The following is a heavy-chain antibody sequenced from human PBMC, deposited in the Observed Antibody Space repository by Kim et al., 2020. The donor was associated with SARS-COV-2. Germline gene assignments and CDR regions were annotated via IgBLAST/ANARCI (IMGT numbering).Heavy chain of an antibody. CDR3: ARERMVRGSGLDY. Sequence: YADSVKGRFTISRDNSKITLYLQMSSLRAEDTAVYYCARERMVRGSGLDYWGQGTLVTVSS. V-gene: IGHV3-33*01. J-gene: IGHJ4*02. D-gene: IGHD3-10*01.